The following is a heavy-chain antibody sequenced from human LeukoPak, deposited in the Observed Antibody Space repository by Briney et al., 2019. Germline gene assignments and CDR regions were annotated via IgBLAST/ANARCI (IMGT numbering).Heavy chain of an antibody. Sequence: PGGSLRLSCAASGFTFSIYAMTWVRQAPGKGLEWVSAISGNSRDTHYIDSVKGRFTISRDNSKNTLFLQMNSLTEDDAAVYFCARYCSGGSCFYNYYGMDVWGQGTTVTVSS. CDR1: GFTFSIYA. CDR3: ARYCSGGSCFYNYYGMDV. V-gene: IGHV3-23*01. D-gene: IGHD2-15*01. J-gene: IGHJ6*02. CDR2: ISGNSRDT.